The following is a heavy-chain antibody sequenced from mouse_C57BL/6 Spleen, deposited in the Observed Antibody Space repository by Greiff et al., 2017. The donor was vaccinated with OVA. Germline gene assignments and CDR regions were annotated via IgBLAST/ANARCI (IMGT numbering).Heavy chain of an antibody. J-gene: IGHJ4*01. CDR2: IYPGSGNT. CDR1: GYTFTDYY. Sequence: VKLQQSGAELVRPGASVKLSCKASGYTFTDYYINWVKQRPGQGLEWIARIYPGSGNTYYNEKFKGKATLTAEKASSTAYMQLSSLTSEDSAVYFCASSYSNSYAMDYWGQGTSVTVSS. CDR3: ASSYSNSYAMDY. D-gene: IGHD2-5*01. V-gene: IGHV1-76*01.